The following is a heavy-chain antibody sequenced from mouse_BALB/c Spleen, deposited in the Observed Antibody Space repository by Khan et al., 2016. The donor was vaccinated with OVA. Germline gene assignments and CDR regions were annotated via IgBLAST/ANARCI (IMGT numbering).Heavy chain of an antibody. D-gene: IGHD2-3*01. CDR3: TRPAYAGSNDY. V-gene: IGHV1S137*01. Sequence: QVQLQQSGPELVRPGVSVKISCKGSGYIFTDYAIHWVKQSHAKSLERIGLISTYSGNTNYKQKFKGKATMTVDKSSSTAYMALASLTSEASAIPDSTRPAYAGSNDYWGRGTTLTVSS. J-gene: IGHJ2*01. CDR2: ISTYSGNT. CDR1: GYIFTDYA.